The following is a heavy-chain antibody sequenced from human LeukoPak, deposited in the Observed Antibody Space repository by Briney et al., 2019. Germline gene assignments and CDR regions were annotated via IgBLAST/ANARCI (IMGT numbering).Heavy chain of an antibody. Sequence: GWSLRLSCAAAGSTLRSYGMQWVRQAPGEWLEWVAVVRSDGRNKNYGGSMMSLSTISRNNSTNTQHRQMNSESADETAVYYCARDRAAAIEYYCLDVWGKGTTVTVSS. V-gene: IGHV3-33*01. CDR3: ARDRAAAIEYYCLDV. J-gene: IGHJ6*03. D-gene: IGHD2-2*01. CDR2: VRSDGRNK. CDR1: GSTLRSYG.